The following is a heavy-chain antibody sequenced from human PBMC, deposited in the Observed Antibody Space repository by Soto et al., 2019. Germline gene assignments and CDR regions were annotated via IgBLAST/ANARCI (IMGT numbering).Heavy chain of an antibody. CDR3: ARDSRTTSGGMDV. CDR2: IYYSAST. J-gene: IGHJ6*02. Sequence: QVQLQESGPGLVKPSQTLSLTCTVSGGSISSGDYHWTWIRQFPGKGLEWIGGIYYSASTYYNPALVSRITISLDTSKNQFSLNLTSVTAADTAVYYCARDSRTTSGGMDVWGQGTTGTVSS. V-gene: IGHV4-30-4*01. CDR1: GGSISSGDYH.